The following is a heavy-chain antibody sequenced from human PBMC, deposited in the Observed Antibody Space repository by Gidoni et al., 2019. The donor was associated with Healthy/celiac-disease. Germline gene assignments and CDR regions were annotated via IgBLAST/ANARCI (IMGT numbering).Heavy chain of an antibody. Sequence: EVPLVESGGGLIQPGGSLRLSCAASGFTVSSNYMSWVRQAPGKGLEWVSVIYSGGSTYYADSVKGRFTISRDNSKNTLYLQMNSLRAEDTAVYYCARAAGVDIVAPPDYWGQGTLVTVSS. V-gene: IGHV3-53*01. D-gene: IGHD5-12*01. CDR1: GFTVSSNY. J-gene: IGHJ4*02. CDR3: ARAAGVDIVAPPDY. CDR2: IYSGGST.